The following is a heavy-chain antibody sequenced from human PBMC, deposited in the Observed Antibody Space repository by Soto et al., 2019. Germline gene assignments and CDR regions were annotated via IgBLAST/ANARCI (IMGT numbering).Heavy chain of an antibody. V-gene: IGHV4-59*08. J-gene: IGHJ4*02. CDR2: IYYSGST. CDR1: GGSISSYY. D-gene: IGHD3-16*01. CDR3: ARHGAERSYDYVWGSSLPYYFDY. Sequence: SETLSLTCTVSGGSISSYYWSWIRQPPGKGLEWIGYIYYSGSTNYNPSLKSRVTISVDTSKNQFSLKLSSVTAADTAVYYCARHGAERSYDYVWGSSLPYYFDYWGQGTLVTVS.